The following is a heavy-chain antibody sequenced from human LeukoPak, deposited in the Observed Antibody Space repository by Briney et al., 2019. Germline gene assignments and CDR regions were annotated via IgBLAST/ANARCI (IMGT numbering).Heavy chain of an antibody. CDR2: ISGSSSTI. J-gene: IGHJ4*02. Sequence: GGSLRLSCAASGFTFSGYSMNWVRQAPGKGLEWVSSISGSSSTIYYADSVKGRCTISRDNARNSLYLQMNSLRDEDTAVYYCAATGYNDFWSGYSFDYWGQGTLVTVSS. D-gene: IGHD3-3*01. CDR3: AATGYNDFWSGYSFDY. CDR1: GFTFSGYS. V-gene: IGHV3-48*02.